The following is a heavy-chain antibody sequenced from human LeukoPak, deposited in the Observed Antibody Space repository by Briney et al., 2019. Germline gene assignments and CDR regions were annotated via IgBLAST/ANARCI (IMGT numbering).Heavy chain of an antibody. V-gene: IGHV4-61*05. CDR2: ISSSGST. D-gene: IGHD1-26*01. CDR1: RGSISGSIRSFY. Sequence: SETLSLTCTVSRGSISGSIRSFYWCWLRQPPGKGLEWIGYISSSGSTHDNPSLRSRVTISLDASKNQFFLTLSSVSAADTALYYCARIPLAYSGAYYFDYWGQGTLVTVSP. CDR3: ARIPLAYSGAYYFDY. J-gene: IGHJ4*02.